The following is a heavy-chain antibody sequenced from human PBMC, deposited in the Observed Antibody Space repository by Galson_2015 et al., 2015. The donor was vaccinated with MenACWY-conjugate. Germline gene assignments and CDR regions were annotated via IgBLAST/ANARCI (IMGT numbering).Heavy chain of an antibody. J-gene: IGHJ6*03. D-gene: IGHD3-10*01. CDR3: ARHDVLPYYYGSGSYYNGDYYMDV. CDR2: IYPGDSDT. Sequence: QSGAEVKKPGESLKISCKGSGYSFTSYWIGWVRQMPGKGLEWMGIIYPGDSDTRYSPSFQGQVTISADKSISTAYLQWSSLKASDTAMYYCARHDVLPYYYGSGSYYNGDYYMDVWGKGTTVTVSS. V-gene: IGHV5-51*01. CDR1: GYSFTSYW.